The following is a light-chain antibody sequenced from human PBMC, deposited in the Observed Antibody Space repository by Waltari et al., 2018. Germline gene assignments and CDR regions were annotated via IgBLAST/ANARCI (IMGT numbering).Light chain of an antibody. V-gene: IGLV2-14*03. CDR2: DVS. J-gene: IGLJ3*02. CDR3: SSYTSISACVL. CDR1: SSDVGGYDY. Sequence: QSALTQPASVSGSPGQSITISCTGTSSDVGGYDYVSWYQQHPGKAPKLMIYDVSNRPSGFSNRFSGSNSGNTASLTISGLQAEDEADYYCSSYTSISACVLFGGGTKLTVL.